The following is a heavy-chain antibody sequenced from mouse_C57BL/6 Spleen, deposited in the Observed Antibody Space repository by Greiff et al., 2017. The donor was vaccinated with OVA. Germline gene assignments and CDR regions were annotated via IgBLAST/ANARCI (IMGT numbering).Heavy chain of an antibody. V-gene: IGHV1-19*01. D-gene: IGHD3-2*02. CDR1: GYTFTDYY. J-gene: IGHJ3*01. Sequence: EVQLQQSGPVLVKPGASVKMSCKASGYTFTDYYMNWVKQSHGKSLEWIGVINPYNGGTSYNQKFKGKATLTVDKSSSTAYMELNSLTSEDSAVYYCARGDSSGYPRFAYWGQGTLVTVSA. CDR3: ARGDSSGYPRFAY. CDR2: INPYNGGT.